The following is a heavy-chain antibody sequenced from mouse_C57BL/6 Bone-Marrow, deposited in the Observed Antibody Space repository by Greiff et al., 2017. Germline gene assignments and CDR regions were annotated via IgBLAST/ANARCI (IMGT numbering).Heavy chain of an antibody. D-gene: IGHD1-1*01. J-gene: IGHJ1*03. CDR1: GFTFSDAW. CDR3: TRHLIYYYGSSYSYWYFDV. Sequence: EVQGVESGGGLVQPGGSMKLSCAASGFTFSDAWMDWVRQSPEKGLEWVAEIRNKANNHATYYAESVQGRFTISRDDSKSSVYLQMNSLRAEDTGIYYCTRHLIYYYGSSYSYWYFDVWGTGTTVTVSS. CDR2: IRNKANNHAT. V-gene: IGHV6-6*01.